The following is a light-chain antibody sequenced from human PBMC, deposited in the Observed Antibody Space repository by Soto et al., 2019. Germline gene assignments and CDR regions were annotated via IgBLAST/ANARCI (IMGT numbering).Light chain of an antibody. CDR1: QSVSSY. CDR3: QQYSNWPPIT. Sequence: EIVMTQSPATLSVSPGERATFSCRASQSVSSYLAWYQQKPGQSPRLLIYDTSTRATGIPARFSGSGSGTEFTLTFSSLQSEDFAVYYCQQYSNWPPITFGQGTRLEIK. V-gene: IGKV3-15*01. J-gene: IGKJ5*01. CDR2: DTS.